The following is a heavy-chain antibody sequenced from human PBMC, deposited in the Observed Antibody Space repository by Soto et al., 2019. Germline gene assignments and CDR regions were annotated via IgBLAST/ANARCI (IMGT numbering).Heavy chain of an antibody. CDR1: GFTFSSYA. J-gene: IGHJ4*02. CDR2: ISYDGSNK. CDR3: ARETVVTARTPVWDY. V-gene: IGHV3-30-3*01. D-gene: IGHD2-21*02. Sequence: QVQLVESGGGVVQPGRSLRLSCAASGFTFSSYAMHWVRQAPGKGLEWVAVISYDGSNKYYADSVKGQFTISRDNSKNTLYLQMNSLRAEATAVYYCARETVVTARTPVWDYWGQGTLVTVSS.